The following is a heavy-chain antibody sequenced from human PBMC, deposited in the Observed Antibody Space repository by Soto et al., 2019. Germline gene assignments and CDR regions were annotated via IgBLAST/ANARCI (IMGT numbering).Heavy chain of an antibody. D-gene: IGHD6-13*01. Sequence: DVQLVESGGGLVQPGRSLRLSCAASGFTFDDYAMHWVRQAPGKGLEWVSGISWNSGSIGYADSVKGRFTISRDNAKNSLYLQMNSLRAEDTALYYCAKQNSAAAGIKVFDYWGQGTLVTVSS. CDR1: GFTFDDYA. CDR2: ISWNSGSI. V-gene: IGHV3-9*01. CDR3: AKQNSAAAGIKVFDY. J-gene: IGHJ4*02.